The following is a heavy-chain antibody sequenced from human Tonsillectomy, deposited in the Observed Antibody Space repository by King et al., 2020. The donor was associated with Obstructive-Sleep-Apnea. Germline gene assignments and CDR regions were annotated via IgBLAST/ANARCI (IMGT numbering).Heavy chain of an antibody. Sequence: QLVQSGAEVKKPGASVKVSCKASGYTFTSYYMHWVRQAPGQGLEWMGIINPSGGSTSYAQKFQGRVTMTRDTSTSTVYMELSSLRSEDTAVYYCARYHLSAVQYLNWFDPWGQGTLVTVSS. CDR1: GYTFTSYY. CDR2: INPSGGST. D-gene: IGHD2-2*01. V-gene: IGHV1-46*01. J-gene: IGHJ5*02. CDR3: ARYHLSAVQYLNWFDP.